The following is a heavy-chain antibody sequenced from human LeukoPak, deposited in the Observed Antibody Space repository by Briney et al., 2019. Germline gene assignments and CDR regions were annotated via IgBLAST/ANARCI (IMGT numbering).Heavy chain of an antibody. CDR3: AREGVWELLSSWFDP. CDR1: GYTFTSYY. CDR2: INPNSGGT. J-gene: IGHJ5*02. Sequence: ASVKVSCKASGYTFTSYYMHWVRQAPGQGLEWMGWINPNSGGTNYAQKFQGRVTMTRDTSISTAYMELSRLRSDDTAVYYCAREGVWELLSSWFDPWGQGTLVTVSS. D-gene: IGHD1-26*01. V-gene: IGHV1-2*02.